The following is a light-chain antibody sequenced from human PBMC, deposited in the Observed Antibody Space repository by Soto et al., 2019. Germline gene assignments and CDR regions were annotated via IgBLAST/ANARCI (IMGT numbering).Light chain of an antibody. J-gene: IGKJ3*01. V-gene: IGKV1-39*01. Sequence: DIQMTQSPSSLSASVGDRVTLTCRASQSISSYLNWYQQKPGKAPNLLIYAASSLQSGVPSRFSGSGSGTDFPLTISNLQPEDFATYYCQQSYSSQFTFGPGTKVDIK. CDR2: AAS. CDR3: QQSYSSQFT. CDR1: QSISSY.